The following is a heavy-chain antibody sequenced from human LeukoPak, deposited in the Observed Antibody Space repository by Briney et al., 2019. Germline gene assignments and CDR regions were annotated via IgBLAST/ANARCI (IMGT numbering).Heavy chain of an antibody. Sequence: SGGSLRLSCAASGLTFSNYWMSWVRQAPGKGLEWVANINQDGSGKYHVDSVQGRFTISRDNAENSLYLQMNSLRAEDTAVYYCATEGKYYDLDYWGQGTLVTVSS. D-gene: IGHD3-22*01. V-gene: IGHV3-7*01. CDR3: ATEGKYYDLDY. CDR2: INQDGSGK. CDR1: GLTFSNYW. J-gene: IGHJ4*02.